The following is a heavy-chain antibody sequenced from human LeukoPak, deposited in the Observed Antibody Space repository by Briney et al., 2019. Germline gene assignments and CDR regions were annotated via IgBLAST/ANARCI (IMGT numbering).Heavy chain of an antibody. Sequence: SGTLSLTCAVSGGSISSNNWWSWVRQPPGKGLEWIAEIHHSGRINYNPSLKSRVTISVDTSKNQFSLKLRSVMAADTAVYYCARAYCVGDCTVLHIYFDNWGQGTLVTVSS. CDR3: ARAYCVGDCTVLHIYFDN. J-gene: IGHJ4*02. D-gene: IGHD2-21*02. CDR2: IHHSGRI. CDR1: GGSISSNNW. V-gene: IGHV4-4*02.